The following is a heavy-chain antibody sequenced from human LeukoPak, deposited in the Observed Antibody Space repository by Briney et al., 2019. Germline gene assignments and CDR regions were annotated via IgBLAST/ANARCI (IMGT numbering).Heavy chain of an antibody. CDR1: GGSFSGYY. Sequence: PSETLSLTCAVYGGSFSGYYWSWIRQPPGKGLEWIGEINHSGSTNYNPSLKSRVTISVDTSKNQFSLKLSSVTAADTAVYYCARVVPPLYYFDYWGQGTLVTVSS. CDR3: ARVVPPLYYFDY. V-gene: IGHV4-34*01. D-gene: IGHD2-2*01. J-gene: IGHJ4*02. CDR2: INHSGST.